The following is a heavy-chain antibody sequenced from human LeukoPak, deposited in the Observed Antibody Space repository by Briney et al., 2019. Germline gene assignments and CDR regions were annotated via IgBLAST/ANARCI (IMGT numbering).Heavy chain of an antibody. D-gene: IGHD3-9*01. V-gene: IGHV1-18*01. CDR1: GYTFISYG. Sequence: ASVKVSCKASGYTFISYGISWVRQAPGQGLEWMGWISAYNGNTNYAQKLQGRVTMTTDTSTSTAYMELSSLRSEDTAVYYCARDRYYDILTGFYYWGQGTLVTVSS. CDR3: ARDRYYDILTGFYY. CDR2: ISAYNGNT. J-gene: IGHJ4*02.